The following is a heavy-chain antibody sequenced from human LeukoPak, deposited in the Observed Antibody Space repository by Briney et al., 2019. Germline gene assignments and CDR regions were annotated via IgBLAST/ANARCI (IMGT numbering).Heavy chain of an antibody. J-gene: IGHJ4*02. V-gene: IGHV3-30*02. Sequence: GGSLRLSCAASGFTFSSYGMQWVRQAPGKGLEWVAFIRYDGSNKYYADSVKGRFTISRDNSKNTLYLQMNSLRAEDTAVYYCAKAQAPYYDFWSGYSFDYWGQGTLVTVSS. CDR3: AKAQAPYYDFWSGYSFDY. D-gene: IGHD3-3*01. CDR2: IRYDGSNK. CDR1: GFTFSSYG.